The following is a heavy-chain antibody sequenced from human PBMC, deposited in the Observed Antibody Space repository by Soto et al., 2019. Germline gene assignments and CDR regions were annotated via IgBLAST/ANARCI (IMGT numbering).Heavy chain of an antibody. J-gene: IGHJ4*02. V-gene: IGHV1-24*01. CDR3: ATGSHGDYDSSGYYSLDY. CDR1: GYTLTELS. D-gene: IGHD3-22*01. CDR2: FDPEDGET. Sequence: ASVKVSCKVSGYTLTELSMHWVRQAPGKGLEWMGGFDPEDGETIYAQKFQGRVTMTEDTSTDTVYMELSSLRSEDTAVYYCATGSHGDYDSSGYYSLDYWGQGTLVTVSS.